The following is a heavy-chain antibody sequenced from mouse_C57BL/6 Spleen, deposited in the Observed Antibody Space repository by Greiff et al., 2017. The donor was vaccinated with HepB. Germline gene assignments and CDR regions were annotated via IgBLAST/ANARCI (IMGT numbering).Heavy chain of an antibody. D-gene: IGHD2-4*01. V-gene: IGHV1-80*01. CDR2: IYPGDGDT. CDR1: GYAFSSYW. J-gene: IGHJ1*03. Sequence: VELQQSGAELVKPGASVKISCKASGYAFSSYWMNWVKQRPGKGLEWIGQIYPGDGDTNYNGKFKGKATLTADKSSSTAYMQLSSLTSEDSAVYFCARHDYDGGYFDVWGTGTTVTVSS. CDR3: ARHDYDGGYFDV.